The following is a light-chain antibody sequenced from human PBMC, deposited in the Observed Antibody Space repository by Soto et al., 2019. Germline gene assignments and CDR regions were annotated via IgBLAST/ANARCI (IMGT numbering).Light chain of an antibody. CDR3: QQSYSTPWT. Sequence: DIQMTQSPSSLSASVGDRVTITCRASQSISSYLNWYQQKPGKAPKLLIYAASSLQIGVPSRFSGSVSGTDFTLTISSLQPEDFATYYCQQSYSTPWTFGQGTKVEIK. J-gene: IGKJ1*01. CDR2: AAS. CDR1: QSISSY. V-gene: IGKV1-39*01.